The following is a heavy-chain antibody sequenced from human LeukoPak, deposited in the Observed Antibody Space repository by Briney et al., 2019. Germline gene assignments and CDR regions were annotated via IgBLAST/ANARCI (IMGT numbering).Heavy chain of an antibody. Sequence: SETLSLTCAVYGGSFSGHYWSWIRQPPGKRLEWIGEINHSGSTNYNPSLKSRVTISVDTSKNQFSLKLSSVTAADMDVYYCARGGAKYYFDYWGQGTLVTVSS. CDR2: INHSGST. D-gene: IGHD3-10*01. J-gene: IGHJ4*02. CDR3: ARGGAKYYFDY. CDR1: GGSFSGHY. V-gene: IGHV4-34*01.